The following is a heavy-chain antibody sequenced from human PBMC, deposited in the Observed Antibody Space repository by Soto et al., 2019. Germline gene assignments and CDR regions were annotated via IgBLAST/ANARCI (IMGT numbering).Heavy chain of an antibody. D-gene: IGHD6-19*01. CDR1: RFTFSYYA. J-gene: IGHJ3*02. V-gene: IGHV3-30-3*01. CDR3: VRTIAVGGPDAFDM. Sequence: QVQLVESGGGVVQPGRSLRLSCAASRFTFSYYAMHWIRQAPGKGLEWVAVILSDGSKQYHAESVKGRFTISRDNSKSTLYLQMNSLRVEDTAVYYCVRTIAVGGPDAFDMWGQGTMVTVSS. CDR2: ILSDGSKQ.